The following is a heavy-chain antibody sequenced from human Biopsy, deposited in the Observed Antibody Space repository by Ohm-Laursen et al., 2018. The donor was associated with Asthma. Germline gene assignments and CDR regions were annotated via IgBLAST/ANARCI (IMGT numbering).Heavy chain of an antibody. CDR2: VYYSGST. CDR1: GGSINNFY. D-gene: IGHD2-21*02. V-gene: IGHV4-59*07. Sequence: SDTLSLTCPVSGGSINNFYWSWIRQPPGKGLESIGHVYYSGSTDYNPSLKSRVNISIDASKNQFSLKLTSVTAADTAVYYCARGVDRVTGLLDHFDSWGQGTLVTVSS. J-gene: IGHJ4*02. CDR3: ARGVDRVTGLLDHFDS.